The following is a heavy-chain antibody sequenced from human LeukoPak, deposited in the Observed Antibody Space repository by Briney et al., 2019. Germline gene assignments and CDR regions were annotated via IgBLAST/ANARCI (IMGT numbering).Heavy chain of an antibody. CDR2: IYIGGST. Sequence: GGSLRLSCAVSGFTVSSNYMSWVRQAPGKGLEWVSVIYIGGSTYYADSVKGRFTISRDNAKNSLYLQMNSLRAEDAAVYYCARRYCSSASCLFDYWGQGTLVTVSS. CDR1: GFTVSSNY. D-gene: IGHD2-2*01. V-gene: IGHV3-66*01. J-gene: IGHJ4*02. CDR3: ARRYCSSASCLFDY.